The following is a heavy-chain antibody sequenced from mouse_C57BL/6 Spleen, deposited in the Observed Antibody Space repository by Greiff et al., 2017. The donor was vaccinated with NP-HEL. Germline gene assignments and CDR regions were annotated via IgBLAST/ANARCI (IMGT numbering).Heavy chain of an antibody. V-gene: IGHV5-17*01. CDR2: ISSGSSTI. CDR3: ARRNSRRDAMDY. CDR1: GFTFSDYG. J-gene: IGHJ4*01. D-gene: IGHD3-1*01. Sequence: EVKLMESGGGLVKPGGSLKLSCAASGFTFSDYGMHWVRQAPEKGLEWVAYISSGSSTIYYADTVKGRFTISRDNAKNTLFLQMTSLRSEDTAMYYCARRNSRRDAMDYWGQGTSVTVSS.